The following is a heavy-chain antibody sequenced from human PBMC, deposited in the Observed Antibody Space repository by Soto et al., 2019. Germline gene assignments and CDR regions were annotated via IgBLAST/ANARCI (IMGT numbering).Heavy chain of an antibody. Sequence: VSGPTLVNPTQTLTLTCTFSGFSLITIGVGVGWIRQPPGKALEWLALIYWNDDKRYSPSLKSRLTITKDTSKNQVVLTMTNMDPVDTATYYCAQRPSSGSTWDDYYYGMDVWGQGTTVTVSS. CDR2: IYWNDDK. CDR1: GFSLITIGVG. V-gene: IGHV2-5*01. CDR3: AQRPSSGSTWDDYYYGMDV. J-gene: IGHJ6*02. D-gene: IGHD1-26*01.